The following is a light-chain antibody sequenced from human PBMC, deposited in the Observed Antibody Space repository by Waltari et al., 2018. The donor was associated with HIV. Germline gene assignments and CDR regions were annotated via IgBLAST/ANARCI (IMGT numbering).Light chain of an antibody. V-gene: IGKV3-20*01. J-gene: IGKJ3*01. CDR2: GAS. CDR3: QQYGGSPLFT. Sequence: EIVLTQSPGTLSLSPGDRATLSCTTSQSVGSGQLAWYQQKPGQAPRLLIPGASDRATGVPDRFSAWGSGTNFTLAISGLETEDFAVYYCQQYGGSPLFTFGPGT. CDR1: QSVGSGQ.